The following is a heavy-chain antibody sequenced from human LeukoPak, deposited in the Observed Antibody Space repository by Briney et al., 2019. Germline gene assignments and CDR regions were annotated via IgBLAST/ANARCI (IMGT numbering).Heavy chain of an antibody. CDR2: ITSTSSYI. J-gene: IGHJ4*02. CDR1: GLTFSSHS. Sequence: GGSLRLSCAASGLTFSSHSFNWVRQAPGKGLEWVSSITSTSSYIWYADSVKGRFTFSRDNAQNSMYLQMNSLRVGDTAVYYCVRELSGSGVVYYFGHWGQETLGTVSS. D-gene: IGHD6-19*01. V-gene: IGHV3-21*01. CDR3: VRELSGSGVVYYFGH.